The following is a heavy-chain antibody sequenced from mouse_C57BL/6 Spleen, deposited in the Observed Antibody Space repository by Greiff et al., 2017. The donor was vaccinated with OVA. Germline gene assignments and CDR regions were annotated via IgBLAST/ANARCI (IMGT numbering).Heavy chain of an antibody. J-gene: IGHJ2*01. Sequence: VQLQQPGAELVKPGASVKLSCKASGYTFTSYWMHWVKQRPGQGLEWIGMINPNSGSTNYNEKFKSKATLTVDKSSSTAYMQLSSLTSEDSAVYYCARENSYDPYFDYWGQGTTLTVSS. V-gene: IGHV1-64*01. CDR2: INPNSGST. D-gene: IGHD2-3*01. CDR1: GYTFTSYW. CDR3: ARENSYDPYFDY.